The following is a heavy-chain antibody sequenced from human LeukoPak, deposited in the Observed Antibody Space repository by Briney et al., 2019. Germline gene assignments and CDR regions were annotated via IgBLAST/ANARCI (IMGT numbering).Heavy chain of an antibody. CDR3: ATFRSGFGEYY. CDR1: GFTVSSNY. V-gene: IGHV3-66*01. J-gene: IGHJ4*02. CDR2: IYTDGST. D-gene: IGHD3-10*01. Sequence: GGSLRLSCATSGFTVSSNYMSWVRQAPGKGLEWVSVIYTDGSTYYPGSVKDRFTISRDNSKNTLDLQMNSLRIEDTGLYFCATFRSGFGEYYWGQGTLVTVSS.